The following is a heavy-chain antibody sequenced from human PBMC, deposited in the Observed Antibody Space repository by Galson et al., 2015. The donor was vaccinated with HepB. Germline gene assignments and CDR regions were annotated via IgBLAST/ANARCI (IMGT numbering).Heavy chain of an antibody. J-gene: IGHJ4*02. Sequence: SLRLSCAASGFTLSRYGMQWVRQAPGKGLEWVADIRYDGRNKYYAESVRGRFSITRDNSKKTLYLEMDSLRDEDTAVYYCTGDRFETNPMDVVRGTIVKWGQGTLVTGSS. CDR2: IRYDGRNK. CDR3: TGDRFETNPMDVVRGTIVK. V-gene: IGHV3-30*02. CDR1: GFTLSRYG. D-gene: IGHD1-1*01.